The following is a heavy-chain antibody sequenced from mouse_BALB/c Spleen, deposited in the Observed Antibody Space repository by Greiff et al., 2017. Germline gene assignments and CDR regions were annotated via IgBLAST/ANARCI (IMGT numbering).Heavy chain of an antibody. CDR2: IRNKANGYTT. D-gene: IGHD2-3*01. CDR3: ARYGYYAEAYFDY. CDR1: GFTFTDYY. V-gene: IGHV7-3*02. Sequence: EVMLVESGGGLVQPGGSLRLSCATSGFTFTDYYMSWVRQPPGKALEWLGFIRNKANGYTTEYSASVKGRFTISRDNSQSILYLQMNTLRAEDSATYYCARYGYYAEAYFDYWGQGTTLTVSS. J-gene: IGHJ2*01.